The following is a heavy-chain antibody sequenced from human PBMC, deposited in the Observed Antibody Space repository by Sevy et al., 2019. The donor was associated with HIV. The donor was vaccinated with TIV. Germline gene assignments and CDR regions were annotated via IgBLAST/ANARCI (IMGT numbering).Heavy chain of an antibody. Sequence: AGSLSLSCAASGFTLSSYVMSWVRQAPGKGLECSLIFSGSGGSTYYADSVRGRFTIARDNSKNTLYLQRNSLGVEDTAVYYCAKEPYDSGVYQFDYWGQGTLVTVSS. CDR3: AKEPYDSGVYQFDY. J-gene: IGHJ4*02. D-gene: IGHD3-22*01. CDR2: FSGSGGST. CDR1: GFTLSSYV. V-gene: IGHV3-23*01.